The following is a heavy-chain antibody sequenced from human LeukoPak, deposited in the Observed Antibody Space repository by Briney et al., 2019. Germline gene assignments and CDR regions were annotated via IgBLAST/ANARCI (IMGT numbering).Heavy chain of an antibody. V-gene: IGHV3-23*01. Sequence: GGSLRLSCAASGFTFSSYGMSWVRQAPGKGLEWVSGISGNGGKIYYVDSVKGRFTISRDNSKNTLYLQLNSLRAEDTAMYYCARDRGQSYFDYWGQGTLVTVSS. J-gene: IGHJ4*02. CDR3: ARDRGQSYFDY. CDR1: GFTFSSYG. CDR2: ISGNGGKI. D-gene: IGHD3-10*01.